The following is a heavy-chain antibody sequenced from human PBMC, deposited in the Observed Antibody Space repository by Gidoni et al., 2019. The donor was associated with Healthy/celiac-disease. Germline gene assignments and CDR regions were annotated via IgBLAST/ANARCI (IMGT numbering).Heavy chain of an antibody. J-gene: IGHJ4*02. CDR3: TTDPGKGMSSSWDPPFDY. V-gene: IGHV3-15*01. D-gene: IGHD6-13*01. CDR1: GFTFSHAW. CDR2: IKSKTDGGTT. Sequence: EVQLVVSGGGLVKTGGSLRLSCAASGFTFSHAWMRWVRQAPGKGLEWVGSIKSKTDGGTTDYAAPVKGRFTISRDDSKNTLYLQMNSLKTEDTAVYYCTTDPGKGMSSSWDPPFDYWGQGTLVTVSS.